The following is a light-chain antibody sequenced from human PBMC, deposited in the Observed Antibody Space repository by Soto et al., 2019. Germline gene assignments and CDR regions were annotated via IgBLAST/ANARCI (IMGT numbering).Light chain of an antibody. Sequence: QSVVTQPPSASGTPGQRVTISCSGSSSNIGSNIVNWYQQLPGAAPKLLIYNNNQRPSGVPDRFSGSKSGTSASLAISGLQSEDEADYYCAAWDDSLNGVMFGGGTKLTVI. V-gene: IGLV1-44*01. CDR3: AAWDDSLNGVM. J-gene: IGLJ3*02. CDR2: NNN. CDR1: SSNIGSNI.